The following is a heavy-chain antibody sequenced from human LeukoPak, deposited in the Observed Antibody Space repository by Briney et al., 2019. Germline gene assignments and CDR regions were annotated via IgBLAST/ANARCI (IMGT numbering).Heavy chain of an antibody. D-gene: IGHD6-19*01. V-gene: IGHV4-39*01. CDR2: IYYSGST. Sequence: SETLSLTCTVSGGSISSSGYYWGWVHQPPGKGLEWIGSIYYSGSTYYNPSLKSRVTISVDTSKNQFSLKLSSVTAADTAVYYCARHEGAGTHFDYWGQGTLVTVSS. CDR1: GGSISSSGYY. CDR3: ARHEGAGTHFDY. J-gene: IGHJ4*02.